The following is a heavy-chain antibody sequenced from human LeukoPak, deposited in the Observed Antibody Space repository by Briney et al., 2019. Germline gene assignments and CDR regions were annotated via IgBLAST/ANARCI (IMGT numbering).Heavy chain of an antibody. J-gene: IGHJ5*02. CDR1: GYTFTSYA. CDR2: INAGNGNT. V-gene: IGHV1-3*01. Sequence: ASVKVSCKASGYTFTSYAMHWVRQAPGQRLEWMGWINAGNGNTKYSQKFQGRVTITRDTSASTAYMELSSLRSEDTAVYYCAMVSCSGGSCYSGVNWFDPWGQGTLVTVSS. CDR3: AMVSCSGGSCYSGVNWFDP. D-gene: IGHD2-15*01.